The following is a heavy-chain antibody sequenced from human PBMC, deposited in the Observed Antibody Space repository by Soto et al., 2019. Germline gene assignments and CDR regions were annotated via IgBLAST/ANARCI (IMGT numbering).Heavy chain of an antibody. J-gene: IGHJ4*02. V-gene: IGHV1-69*01. CDR1: GGTFSSYA. Sequence: QVQLVQSGAEVKKPGSSVKVSYKASGGTFSSYAISWVRQAPGQGLEWMGGIIPIFGTANYAQKFQGRVTITADESTSTAYMELSSLRSEDTAVYYCARVEVVDFGVVTPGYYFDYWGQGTLVTVSS. D-gene: IGHD3-3*01. CDR3: ARVEVVDFGVVTPGYYFDY. CDR2: IIPIFGTA.